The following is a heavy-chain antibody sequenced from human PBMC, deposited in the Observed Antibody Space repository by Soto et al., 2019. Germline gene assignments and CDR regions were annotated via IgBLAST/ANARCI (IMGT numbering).Heavy chain of an antibody. CDR2: ITYSGST. J-gene: IGHJ5*02. CDR3: ARRERAAGTDWWFDP. Sequence: QLQLQESGPGLVKPSETLSLTCTVSGGSISSSSFHWGWIRQPPGKGRGWIGSITYSGSTNYSPSHKRGVPTTVDTSKTRSSRMVRSVTAADTAVYYCARRERAAGTDWWFDPWGQGTLVTVSS. D-gene: IGHD6-13*01. CDR1: GGSISSSSFH. V-gene: IGHV4-39*01.